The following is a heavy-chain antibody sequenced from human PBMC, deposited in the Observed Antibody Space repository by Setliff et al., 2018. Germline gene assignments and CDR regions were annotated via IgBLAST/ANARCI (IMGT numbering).Heavy chain of an antibody. CDR1: GFTFTSYH. CDR2: ISGSGGST. D-gene: IGHD6-13*01. V-gene: IGHV3-21*01. Sequence: PGGSLRLSCAASGFTFTSYHMHWVRQAPGKGLEWVSAISGSGGSTYYADSVKGRFTISRDKAKNSLYLQMTSLRAEDTAVYYCARDQAADYWGQGTLVTVSS. CDR3: ARDQAADY. J-gene: IGHJ4*02.